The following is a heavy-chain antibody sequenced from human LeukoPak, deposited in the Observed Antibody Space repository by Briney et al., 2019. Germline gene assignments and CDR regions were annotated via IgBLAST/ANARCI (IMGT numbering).Heavy chain of an antibody. D-gene: IGHD1-26*01. CDR1: GFTFSSYS. J-gene: IGHJ3*02. Sequence: GGSLRLSCVASGFTFSSYSMNWVRQPPAKGLEWVSSITSSSSYIYYADSVKGRFTISIDNAKNSLYLQMNSLRAEDTAVYYCARDVLPYSGNYSATLGAGAFDIWGQGTMVTVSS. CDR3: ARDVLPYSGNYSATLGAGAFDI. V-gene: IGHV3-21*01. CDR2: ITSSSSYI.